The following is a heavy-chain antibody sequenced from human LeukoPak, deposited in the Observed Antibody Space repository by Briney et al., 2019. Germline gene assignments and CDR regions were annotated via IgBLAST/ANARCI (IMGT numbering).Heavy chain of an antibody. J-gene: IGHJ4*02. CDR3: AREIPCSSSSCLDY. D-gene: IGHD2-2*01. CDR1: GYTFTGYY. Sequence: ASVKVSCKASGYTFTGYYMHWVRQAPGQGLEWIAFINCHSGVTHFAQKFQGRVTVTRDTSISTAHMELSRLTSDDTAMYYCAREIPCSSSSCLDYWGQGTLVTVSS. CDR2: INCHSGVT. V-gene: IGHV1-2*02.